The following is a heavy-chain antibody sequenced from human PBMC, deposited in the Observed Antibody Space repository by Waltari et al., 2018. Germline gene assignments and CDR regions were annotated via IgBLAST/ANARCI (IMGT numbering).Heavy chain of an antibody. V-gene: IGHV4-38-2*02. CDR3: ARDGLRGGNGAFDY. J-gene: IGHJ4*02. CDR2: IYHSGST. Sequence: QVQLQESGPGLVKPSETLSLTCAVSGYSISSGYYWGWIRQPPGKGLEWIGSIYHSGSTYYSPSLKSRVTISVDTSKNQFSLTLSSVTAADTAVYYCARDGLRGGNGAFDYWGQGTLVTVSS. CDR1: GYSISSGYY. D-gene: IGHD2-15*01.